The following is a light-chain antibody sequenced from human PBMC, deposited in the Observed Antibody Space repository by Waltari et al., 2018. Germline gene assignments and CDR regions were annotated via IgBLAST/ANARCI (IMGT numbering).Light chain of an antibody. CDR3: SSYTSNSAV. Sequence: QSALTQHAPVSGSPGQSITVACPGICSDVGINSFVSWYQHHPGKAPKVVIYDVSYRPSGVSDRFSGSKSGNTASLTISGLQAEDEADYYCSSYTSNSAVFGGGTKVTVL. J-gene: IGLJ3*02. V-gene: IGLV2-14*03. CDR1: CSDVGINSF. CDR2: DVS.